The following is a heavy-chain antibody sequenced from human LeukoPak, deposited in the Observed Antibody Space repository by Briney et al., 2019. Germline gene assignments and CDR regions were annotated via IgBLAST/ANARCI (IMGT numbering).Heavy chain of an antibody. CDR1: GFTFSSDE. J-gene: IGHJ4*02. CDR2: ISSSGSTI. D-gene: IGHD6-13*01. Sequence: GGSLRLSFSASGFTFSSDEMNWVRQAPGKGLEWVSYISSSGSTIYYADSVKGRFTISRDNANNSLSLQMNSLRPEDTAVCDCATTPTIAAAWGQGTLVTVSS. CDR3: ATTPTIAAA. V-gene: IGHV3-48*03.